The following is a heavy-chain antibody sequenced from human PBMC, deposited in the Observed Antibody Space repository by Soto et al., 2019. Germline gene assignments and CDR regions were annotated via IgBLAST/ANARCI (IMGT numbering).Heavy chain of an antibody. CDR1: GFSFGGYG. Sequence: VHLVESGGGVVQPGRSLRLSCAGSGFSFGGYGMHWVRQAPGKGLEWVAVIWYDGSNKYYVDSVKGRFTISRDNSKNTLYLQMNSLRVEDTALYYCARDVSPTVTFQDAFDIWGQGTMVTVSS. CDR3: ARDVSPTVTFQDAFDI. J-gene: IGHJ3*02. CDR2: IWYDGSNK. V-gene: IGHV3-33*01. D-gene: IGHD4-17*01.